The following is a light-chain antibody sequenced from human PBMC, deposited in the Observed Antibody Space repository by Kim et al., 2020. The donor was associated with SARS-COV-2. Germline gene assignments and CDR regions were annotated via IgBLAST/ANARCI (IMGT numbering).Light chain of an antibody. Sequence: AAVGDRVTITCRASQGIGNWLAWYPQKPGNAPKLLIAGAASLQSWVPSRFSGSGTGTDFTLSFSSLQPEDFATYYCQQADAFPLTFGGGTKVDIK. CDR3: QQADAFPLT. CDR1: QGIGNW. J-gene: IGKJ4*01. V-gene: IGKV1-12*01. CDR2: GAA.